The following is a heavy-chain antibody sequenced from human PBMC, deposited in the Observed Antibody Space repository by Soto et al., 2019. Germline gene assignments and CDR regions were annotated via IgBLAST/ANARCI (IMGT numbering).Heavy chain of an antibody. CDR2: IIPIFGTA. D-gene: IGHD1-26*01. J-gene: IGHJ3*02. CDR3: ASSQKWDPTRDAFDI. CDR1: GGTFSSYA. V-gene: IGHV1-69*13. Sequence: SVKVSCKASGGTFSSYAISWVRQAPGQGLEWMGGIIPIFGTANYAQKFQGRVTITADESTSTAYMELSSLRSEDTAVYYCASSQKWDPTRDAFDIWAQGTWVTVSS.